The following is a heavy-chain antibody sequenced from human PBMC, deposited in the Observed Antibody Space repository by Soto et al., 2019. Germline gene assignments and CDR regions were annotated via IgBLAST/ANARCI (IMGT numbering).Heavy chain of an antibody. CDR1: GFTFDDYA. V-gene: IGHV3-23*01. Sequence: PGGSLRLSCAASGFTFDDYAMHWVRQAPGKGLEWVSAISGSGGSTYYADSVKGRFTISRDNSKNTLYLQMNSLRAEDTAVYYCAKVPYYYYGMDVWGQGTTVTVSS. CDR3: AKVPYYYYGMDV. J-gene: IGHJ6*02. CDR2: ISGSGGST.